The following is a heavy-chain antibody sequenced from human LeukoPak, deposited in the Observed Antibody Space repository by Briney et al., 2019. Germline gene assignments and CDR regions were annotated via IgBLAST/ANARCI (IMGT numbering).Heavy chain of an antibody. CDR2: IYYSGTT. V-gene: IGHV4-39*07. D-gene: IGHD6-13*01. Sequence: SETLSLTCTVSGGSITSSSYFWGWIRQPPGKGLEWIGNIYYSGTTYYNPSLKSRVTISVDTSKNHFSLKLSSVTAADTAVYYCARGGAVAGPDWGDAFDIWGQGTMVTVSS. CDR1: GGSITSSSYF. J-gene: IGHJ3*02. CDR3: ARGGAVAGPDWGDAFDI.